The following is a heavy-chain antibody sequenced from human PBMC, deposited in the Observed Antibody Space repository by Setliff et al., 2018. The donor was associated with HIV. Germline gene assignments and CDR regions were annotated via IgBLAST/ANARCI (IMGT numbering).Heavy chain of an antibody. V-gene: IGHV1-18*01. J-gene: IGHJ4*01. D-gene: IGHD2-21*01. CDR2: INPETGDP. Sequence: ASVKVSCKASGYTFSSYGISWVRLAPGQGPEWVGWINPETGDPNYAQKFRGRVLMTRDTSITTAFLHVAKLTSDDTAIYYCATGIPSDLDYWGQGTLVTVSS. CDR3: ATGIPSDLDY. CDR1: GYTFSSYG.